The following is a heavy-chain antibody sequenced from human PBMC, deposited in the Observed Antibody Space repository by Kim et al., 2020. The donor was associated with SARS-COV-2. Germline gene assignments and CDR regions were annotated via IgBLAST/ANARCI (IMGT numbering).Heavy chain of an antibody. D-gene: IGHD2-2*01. CDR2: IDWDDDK. Sequence: SGPTLVKPTQPLTLTCTFSGFSLSTSGMCVSWIRQPPGKALEWLARIDWDDDKYYSTSLKTRLTISKDTSKNQVVLTMTNMDPVDTATYYCARIGLGGYCSSTSCFDAFDIWGQGTMVTVSS. CDR1: GFSLSTSGMC. CDR3: ARIGLGGYCSSTSCFDAFDI. V-gene: IGHV2-70*11. J-gene: IGHJ3*02.